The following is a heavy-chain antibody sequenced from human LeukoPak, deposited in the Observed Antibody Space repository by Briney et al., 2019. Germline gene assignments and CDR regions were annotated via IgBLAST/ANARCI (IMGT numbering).Heavy chain of an antibody. CDR1: GFTFSSYS. V-gene: IGHV3-21*01. CDR3: AREGRYDFWSGIRSYYYYGMDV. CDR2: ISSSSYI. D-gene: IGHD3-3*01. Sequence: GGSLRLSCAASGFTFSSYSMNWVRQAPGKGLEWVSSISSSSYIYYADSVKGRFTISRDNAKNSLYLQMNSLRAEDTAVYYCAREGRYDFWSGIRSYYYYGMDVWGQGTTVTVSS. J-gene: IGHJ6*02.